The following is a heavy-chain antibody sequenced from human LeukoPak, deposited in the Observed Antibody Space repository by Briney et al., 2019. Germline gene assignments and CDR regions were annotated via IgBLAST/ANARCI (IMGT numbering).Heavy chain of an antibody. Sequence: SQTLSLTCAISGDSVFSNSAAWNWIRQPPSRGLEWLGRTYYRSKWYNDYAVSVKSRITIKADTSNNQFSLQLNSVTPEDTAVYYCARDPTGGGFENWGQGTLVTVSS. J-gene: IGHJ4*02. CDR3: ARDPTGGGFEN. V-gene: IGHV6-1*01. CDR2: TYYRSKWYN. D-gene: IGHD3-10*01. CDR1: GDSVFSNSAA.